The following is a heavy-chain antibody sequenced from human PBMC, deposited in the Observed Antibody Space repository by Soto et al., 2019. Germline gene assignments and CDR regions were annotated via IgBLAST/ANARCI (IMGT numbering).Heavy chain of an antibody. V-gene: IGHV2-5*01. Sequence: QITLKESGPTLVKPTQTLTLTCTFSGFSLSSDAVGVNWIRQPPGKALEWLALIYWNDDNHYNPSLSSRLTMTKDTSKNQVVLTRTNMDPVDTATYYCEHGSGWLSDYWGQGILVTVSS. D-gene: IGHD6-19*01. CDR3: EHGSGWLSDY. CDR2: IYWNDDN. J-gene: IGHJ4*02. CDR1: GFSLSSDAVG.